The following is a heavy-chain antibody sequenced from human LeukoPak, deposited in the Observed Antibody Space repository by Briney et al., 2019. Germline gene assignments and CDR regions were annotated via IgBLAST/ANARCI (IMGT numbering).Heavy chain of an antibody. Sequence: SETLSLTCTVSGGSISSSSYYWGWIRQPPGKGLEWIGSIYYSGSTYYNPSLKSRVTISVDTSKNQFSLKLSSVTAADTAVYYCARDKNFFSNWFDPWGQGTLATVSS. D-gene: IGHD2/OR15-2a*01. CDR1: GGSISSSSYY. CDR3: ARDKNFFSNWFDP. CDR2: IYYSGST. J-gene: IGHJ5*02. V-gene: IGHV4-39*07.